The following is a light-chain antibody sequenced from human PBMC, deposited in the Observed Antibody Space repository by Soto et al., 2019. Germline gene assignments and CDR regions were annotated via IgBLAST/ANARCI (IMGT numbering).Light chain of an antibody. CDR3: QQYDSFSVT. CDR2: GVS. Sequence: DIHMTQSPSTLSASLVETVTITCRASQRISGWLAWHQQKPGKAPRLLIYGVSAWKRGVPPRFSGSGSGTEFTLTISSLQPEDFATYYCQQYDSFSVTFGQGTKVDIK. CDR1: QRISGW. V-gene: IGKV1-5*01. J-gene: IGKJ1*01.